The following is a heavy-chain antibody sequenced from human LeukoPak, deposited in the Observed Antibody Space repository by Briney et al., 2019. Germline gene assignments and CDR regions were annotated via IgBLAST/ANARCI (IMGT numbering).Heavy chain of an antibody. CDR3: AKEDY. V-gene: IGHV3-30-3*01. Sequence: GGSLRLSCAASGFTFSSYAMDWVRQAPGKGLEWVAVISHDESRQDYADPVKGRFTISRDNSQNTLYLQMNSLRAEDTAVYYCAKEDYWGQGTLVTVSS. CDR1: GFTFSSYA. CDR2: ISHDESRQ. J-gene: IGHJ4*02.